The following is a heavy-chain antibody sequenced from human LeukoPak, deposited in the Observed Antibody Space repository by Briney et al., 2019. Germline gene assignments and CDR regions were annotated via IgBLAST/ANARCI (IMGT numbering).Heavy chain of an antibody. CDR2: IYYSGGS. J-gene: IGHJ4*02. CDR3: ARINGAYGAFDY. Sequence: SETLSLTCTVSGGSISSYYWSWIRQPPGKGLEWIGFIYYSGGSNYNPSLKSRVTISVDTSKNQFSLKLSSVTAADTAVYYCARINGAYGAFDYWGQGTLVTVSS. CDR1: GGSISSYY. V-gene: IGHV4-59*12. D-gene: IGHD4-17*01.